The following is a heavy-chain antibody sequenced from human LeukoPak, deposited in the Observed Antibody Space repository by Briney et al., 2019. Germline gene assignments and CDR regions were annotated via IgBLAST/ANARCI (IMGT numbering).Heavy chain of an antibody. V-gene: IGHV3-21*01. CDR2: ITGSSDSI. CDR3: ARASSGSYDFDY. J-gene: IGHJ4*02. Sequence: GGSLRLSCAASGFPFSSYAMEWVRQAPGKGLEWVSSITGSSDSIYYADSVKGRFTISRDNAKNSVYLQMNSLRAEDTAVYYCARASSGSYDFDYWGQGTLVTVSS. CDR1: GFPFSSYA. D-gene: IGHD1-26*01.